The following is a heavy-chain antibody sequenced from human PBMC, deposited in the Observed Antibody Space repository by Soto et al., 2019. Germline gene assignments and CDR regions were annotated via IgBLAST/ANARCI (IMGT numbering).Heavy chain of an antibody. CDR3: ARGGVY. CDR1: GFTFSSHE. D-gene: IGHD2-8*01. Sequence: GGSLRLSCEATGFTFSSHEMNWIRQTPGKRLEWIAKISGSGSTINYADSVKGRFTISRDNVQRALHLQMDSLRVEDTGVYYCARGGVYWGRGTLVTVSS. J-gene: IGHJ1*01. V-gene: IGHV3-48*03. CDR2: ISGSGSTI.